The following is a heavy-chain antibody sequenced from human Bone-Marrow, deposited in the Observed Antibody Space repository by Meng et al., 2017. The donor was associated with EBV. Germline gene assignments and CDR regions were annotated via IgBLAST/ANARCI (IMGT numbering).Heavy chain of an antibody. CDR3: ARGDYGDYNWFDP. Sequence: VESGAGVKRPGASVKVPCKASGGTFGSNASGWVRKAPGQGLEWMGGIIPIFGTANYAQKFQGRVTITADESTSTAYMELSSLRSEDTAVYYCARGDYGDYNWFDPWGQGTLVTVSS. V-gene: IGHV1-69*01. D-gene: IGHD4-17*01. J-gene: IGHJ5*02. CDR2: IIPIFGTA. CDR1: GGTFGSNA.